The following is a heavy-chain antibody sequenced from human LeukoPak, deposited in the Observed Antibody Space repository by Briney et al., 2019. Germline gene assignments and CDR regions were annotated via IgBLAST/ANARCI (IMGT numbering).Heavy chain of an antibody. CDR3: ARGVTMIVVVIHDWYLDL. V-gene: IGHV4-39*01. Sequence: PSETLSLTCTVSGGSISSSSYYWGWIRQPPGKGLEWLGSIYYTRSTYYNPSLKSRVTISVDTSKNQFSLKLTSVTAADTAVYYCARGVTMIVVVIHDWYLDLWGRGTLVTVSS. CDR2: IYYTRST. D-gene: IGHD3-22*01. CDR1: GGSISSSSYY. J-gene: IGHJ2*01.